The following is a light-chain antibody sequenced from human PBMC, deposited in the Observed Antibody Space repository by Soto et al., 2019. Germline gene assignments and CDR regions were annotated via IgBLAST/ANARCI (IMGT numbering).Light chain of an antibody. CDR2: LNSDGTH. Sequence: QLVLTQSPSASASLGASVKLTCTLSSGHSSYAIAWHQQQPEKGPRYLMELNSDGTHSKGDGIPDRFSGSSSGAERSPIIPRLQSGDEGDYSCQAWGTPFYFLGNGTKLTAL. CDR1: SGHSSYA. J-gene: IGLJ1*01. CDR3: QAWGTPFYF. V-gene: IGLV4-69*01.